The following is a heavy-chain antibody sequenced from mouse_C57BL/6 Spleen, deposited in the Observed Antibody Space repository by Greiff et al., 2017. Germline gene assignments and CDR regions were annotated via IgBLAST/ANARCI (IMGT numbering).Heavy chain of an antibody. CDR2: ISYDGSN. Sequence: ESGPGLVKPSQSLSLTCSVTGYSITSGYYWNWIRQFPGNKLEWMGYISYDGSNNYNPSLKNRISITRDTSKNQFFLKLNSVTTEDTATYYCARGIYYYGRDYWGQGTTLTVSS. CDR1: GYSITSGYY. D-gene: IGHD1-1*01. CDR3: ARGIYYYGRDY. V-gene: IGHV3-6*01. J-gene: IGHJ2*01.